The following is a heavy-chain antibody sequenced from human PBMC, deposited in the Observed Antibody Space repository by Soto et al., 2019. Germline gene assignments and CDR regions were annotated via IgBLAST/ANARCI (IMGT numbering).Heavy chain of an antibody. Sequence: QVQLVQSGAEGKKPGSSVKVSCKASGGTFSSYAISWGRQAPGQGLEWMGGIIPIFGTANYAQKFQGRVTITADKSTSTAYMDLSSLRSEDTAVYYCARATLLDPYYYDSSGYFGYWGQGTLVTVSS. V-gene: IGHV1-69*06. CDR1: GGTFSSYA. CDR3: ARATLLDPYYYDSSGYFGY. CDR2: IIPIFGTA. D-gene: IGHD3-22*01. J-gene: IGHJ4*02.